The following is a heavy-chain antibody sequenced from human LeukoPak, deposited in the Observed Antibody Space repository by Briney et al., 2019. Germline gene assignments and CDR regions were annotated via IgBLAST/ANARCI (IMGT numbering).Heavy chain of an antibody. Sequence: GGSLRLSCAASGFTFSNYGMHWVRQAPGKGLEYVSAISSNGDNTYYGNSVRGRFTISRDNSKNTLYLQMGSLRAEDMAVYYCARGMVAGHGVDYWGREPWSPSPQ. D-gene: IGHD6-19*01. CDR3: ARGMVAGHGVDY. J-gene: IGHJ4*02. CDR2: ISSNGDNT. V-gene: IGHV3-64*01. CDR1: GFTFSNYG.